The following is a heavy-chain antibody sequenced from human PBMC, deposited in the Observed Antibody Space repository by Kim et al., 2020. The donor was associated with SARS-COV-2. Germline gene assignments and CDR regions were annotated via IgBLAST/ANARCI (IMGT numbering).Heavy chain of an antibody. Sequence: SVKGRFTISRDNSKNTLYLQMNSLRAEDTAVYYCARGPALGYSYGFDFDYWGQGTLVTVSS. D-gene: IGHD5-18*01. V-gene: IGHV3-30*01. J-gene: IGHJ4*02. CDR3: ARGPALGYSYGFDFDY.